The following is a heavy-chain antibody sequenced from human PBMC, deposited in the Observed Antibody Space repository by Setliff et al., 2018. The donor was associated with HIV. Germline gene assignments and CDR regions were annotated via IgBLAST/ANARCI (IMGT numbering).Heavy chain of an antibody. D-gene: IGHD6-6*01. CDR3: ATDAPRNTEAAPDY. CDR2: FDPEDGET. J-gene: IGHJ4*02. V-gene: IGHV1-24*01. CDR1: GYTLSELS. Sequence: ASVKVSCKVSGYTLSELSMHWVRQAPGEGLEWMGGFDPEDGETIYAEKFQGRVTMTEDTATETAYMELSSLRSEDTAVYYCATDAPRNTEAAPDYWGQGTLVTVS.